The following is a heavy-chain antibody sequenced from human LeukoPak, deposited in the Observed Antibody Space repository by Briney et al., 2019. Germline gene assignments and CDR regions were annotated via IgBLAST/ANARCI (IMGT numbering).Heavy chain of an antibody. J-gene: IGHJ4*02. CDR1: GFTFSSYA. V-gene: IGHV3-30-3*01. Sequence: PGRSLRLSCAASGFTFSSYAIHWVRQAPGKGLEWVAVISYDGSNKYYADSVKGRFTISRDNSKNSLYLQMNSLRAEDTAVYYCVRGDYSDSSGPGYWGQGTLVTVSS. CDR3: VRGDYSDSSGPGY. CDR2: ISYDGSNK. D-gene: IGHD3-22*01.